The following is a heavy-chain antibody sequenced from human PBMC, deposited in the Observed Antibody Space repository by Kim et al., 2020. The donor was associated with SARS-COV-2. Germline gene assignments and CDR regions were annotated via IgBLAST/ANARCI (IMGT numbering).Heavy chain of an antibody. V-gene: IGHV3-48*02. Sequence: GGSLRLSCAASGFTFSSYSMNWVRQAPGKGLEWVSYISSSSSTIYYADSVKGRFTISRDNAKNSLYLQMNSLRDEDTAVYYCARDNRPSWWWPFDYWGQGTLVTVSS. CDR1: GFTFSSYS. CDR3: ARDNRPSWWWPFDY. J-gene: IGHJ4*02. CDR2: ISSSSSTI. D-gene: IGHD2-21*01.